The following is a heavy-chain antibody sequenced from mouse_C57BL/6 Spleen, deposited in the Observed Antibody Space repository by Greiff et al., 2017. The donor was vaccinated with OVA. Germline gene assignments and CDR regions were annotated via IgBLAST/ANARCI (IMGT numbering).Heavy chain of an antibody. J-gene: IGHJ1*03. CDR2: IYPGSGST. Sequence: VQLQQPGAELVKPGASVKMSCKASGYTFTSYWITWVKQRPGQGLEWIGDIYPGSGSTNYHEKFKSKATLTVDTSSSTAYMQLSSLTSEDSAVYYCAREKENDGYWYFDVWGTGTTVTVSS. CDR3: AREKENDGYWYFDV. D-gene: IGHD2-3*01. CDR1: GYTFTSYW. V-gene: IGHV1-55*01.